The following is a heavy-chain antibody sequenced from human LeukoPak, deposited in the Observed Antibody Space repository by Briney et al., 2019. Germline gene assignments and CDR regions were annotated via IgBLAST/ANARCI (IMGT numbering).Heavy chain of an antibody. D-gene: IGHD3-22*01. CDR2: IIPILGTT. J-gene: IGHJ3*01. CDR3: ARDDYYDSSAYRENPFDV. V-gene: IGHV1-69*13. Sequence: ASVKVSCKASGDTFSSYAISWLRQSPGQGLEWMGGIIPILGTTNYAQKFQGRVTITADESTSTLYMELRSLRSEDTAIYYCARDDYYDSSAYRENPFDVWGQGTMVTVSS. CDR1: GDTFSSYA.